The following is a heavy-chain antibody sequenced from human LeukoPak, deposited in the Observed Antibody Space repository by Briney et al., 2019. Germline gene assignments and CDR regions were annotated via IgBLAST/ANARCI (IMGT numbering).Heavy chain of an antibody. CDR1: GGSISSYY. J-gene: IGHJ5*02. CDR3: ARGGSSFYNWFDP. V-gene: IGHV4-59*01. Sequence: SETLSLTCTVSGGSISSYYRSWIRQPPGKGLEWIGYIYYSGSTNYNPSLKSRVTISVDTSKNQFSLKLSSVTAADTAVYYCARGGSSFYNWFDPWGQGTLVTVSS. D-gene: IGHD6-13*01. CDR2: IYYSGST.